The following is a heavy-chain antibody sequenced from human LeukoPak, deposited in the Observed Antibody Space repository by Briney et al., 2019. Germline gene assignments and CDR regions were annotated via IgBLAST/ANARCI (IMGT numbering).Heavy chain of an antibody. V-gene: IGHV1-2*02. D-gene: IGHD2-15*01. CDR3: ARGPPVVVVAATQAYAFDI. J-gene: IGHJ3*02. CDR1: GYTFTNYY. Sequence: GASVKVSCKASGYTFTNYYMHWVRQAPGQGLEWMGWINPNSGGTNYAQKFQGRVTMTRDTSISTAYMELSRLRSDDTAVYYCARGPPVVVVAATQAYAFDIWGQGTMVTVSS. CDR2: INPNSGGT.